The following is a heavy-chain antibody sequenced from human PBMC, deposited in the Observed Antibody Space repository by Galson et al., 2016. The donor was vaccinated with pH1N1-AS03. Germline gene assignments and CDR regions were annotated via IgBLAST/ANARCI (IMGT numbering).Heavy chain of an antibody. D-gene: IGHD3-10*01. CDR2: IRNDGSNE. CDR1: GFTFSYYG. CDR3: ATDQGGSGRPGY. J-gene: IGHJ4*02. V-gene: IGHV3-30*02. Sequence: LRLSCAASGFTFSYYGMHWVRQAPGKGLEWVASIRNDGSNEHYADSVKGRFTISRDNSKNTLHLQMNSLTPEDTAVYYCATDQGGSGRPGYWGQGTLVTVSS.